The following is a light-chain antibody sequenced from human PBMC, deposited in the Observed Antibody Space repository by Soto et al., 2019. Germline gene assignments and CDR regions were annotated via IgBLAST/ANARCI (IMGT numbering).Light chain of an antibody. J-gene: IGKJ5*01. CDR2: GAS. Sequence: EIVLTQSPGTLSLSPGERATLSCRASQSVSSSYLAWYQQKPGPAPRLRIYGASSRATGIPDRFSGSGSGTDFTLTISRREHEDFAVYYCQQYGSSPTITFGQGTRLEIK. CDR1: QSVSSSY. V-gene: IGKV3-20*01. CDR3: QQYGSSPTIT.